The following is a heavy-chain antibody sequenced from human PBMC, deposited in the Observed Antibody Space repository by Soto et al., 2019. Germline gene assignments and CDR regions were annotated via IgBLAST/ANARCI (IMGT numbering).Heavy chain of an antibody. D-gene: IGHD3-10*01. CDR3: ARDVEYYYGSGNNGMDV. J-gene: IGHJ6*02. Sequence: QVQLVESGGGVVQPGRSLRLSCAASGFTFSSYGMHWVRQAPGKGLEWVAVIWYDGSNKYYADSVQGRFTISRDNSKNTLYLQMNSLRAEDTAVYYCARDVEYYYGSGNNGMDVWGQGTTVTVSS. V-gene: IGHV3-33*01. CDR2: IWYDGSNK. CDR1: GFTFSSYG.